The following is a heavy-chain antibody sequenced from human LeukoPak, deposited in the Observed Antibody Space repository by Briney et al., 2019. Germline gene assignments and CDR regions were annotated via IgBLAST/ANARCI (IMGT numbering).Heavy chain of an antibody. CDR3: GRGIDYSSGPDY. CDR2: ISASGGSA. J-gene: IGHJ4*02. Sequence: GGSLRLSCVASGFSLSNFQMYWVRQAPGKGLEWVSVISASGGSAHYVDSVKGRFTMSRDNSKNTLYLQMNSLRAEDTAVYYCGRGIDYSSGPDYWGQGTLVTVSS. CDR1: GFSLSNFQ. V-gene: IGHV3-23*01. D-gene: IGHD6-19*01.